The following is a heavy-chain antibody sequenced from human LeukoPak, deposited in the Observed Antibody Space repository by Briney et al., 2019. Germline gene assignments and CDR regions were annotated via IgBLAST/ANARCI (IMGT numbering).Heavy chain of an antibody. D-gene: IGHD3-22*01. CDR1: GGSLSDYY. CDR2: INHSGST. V-gene: IGHV4-34*01. J-gene: IGHJ4*02. CDR3: ARGPPRDFGTSGFYYNY. Sequence: SETLSLTCAIYGGSLSDYYWSWIRQPPGKGLQWIGEINHSGSTNYNPSLTSRVTMSVDTSKNQFSLKLSSVTAADTAVYYCARGPPRDFGTSGFYYNYWGQGTRVTVSS.